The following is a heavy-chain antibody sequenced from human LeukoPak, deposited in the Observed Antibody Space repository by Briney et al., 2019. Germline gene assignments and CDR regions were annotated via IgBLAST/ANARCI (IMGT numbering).Heavy chain of an antibody. Sequence: GASVKVSCKASGYTLTTYDINWVRQAPGQGLEWMGGIIPIFGTANYAQKFQGRVTITADESTSTAYMELSSLRSEDTAVYYCHLYSGFQGDIWGQGTMVTVSS. CDR2: IIPIFGTA. D-gene: IGHD5-12*01. CDR1: GYTLTTYD. J-gene: IGHJ3*02. CDR3: HLYSGFQGDI. V-gene: IGHV1-69*13.